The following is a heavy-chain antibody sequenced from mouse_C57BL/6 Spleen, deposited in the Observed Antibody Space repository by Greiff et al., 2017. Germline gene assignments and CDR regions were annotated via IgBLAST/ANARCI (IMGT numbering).Heavy chain of an antibody. V-gene: IGHV1-26*01. CDR3: ARYEYSFDD. J-gene: IGHJ2*01. CDR1: GYTFTDYY. Sequence: EVQLQQSGPELVKPGASVKISCKASGYTFTDYYMHWVKQSHGKSLEWIGEINPNNGGTSYNQKFKGKATLTVDKSSSTAYMELSSLTSGDSAVYYCARYEYSFDDWGQGTTLTASS. D-gene: IGHD2-10*02. CDR2: INPNNGGT.